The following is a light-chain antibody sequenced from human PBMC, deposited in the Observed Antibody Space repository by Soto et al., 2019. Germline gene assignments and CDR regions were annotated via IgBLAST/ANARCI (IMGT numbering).Light chain of an antibody. CDR1: QSVSSGY. CDR2: DAS. V-gene: IGKV3-20*01. J-gene: IGKJ5*01. Sequence: EIVLTQSPGTLSLSPGVRATLSCRASQSVSSGYVAWYQQKPGQSPRLLIYDASNRATGIPDRFSGSGSGTDFTLIINRLEPEDFAVFYCQQYGNSPITFGQGTRLEIK. CDR3: QQYGNSPIT.